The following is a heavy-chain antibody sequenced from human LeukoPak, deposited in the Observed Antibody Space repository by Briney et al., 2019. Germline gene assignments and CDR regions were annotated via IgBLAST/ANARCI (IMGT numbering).Heavy chain of an antibody. CDR1: GGSISSYY. D-gene: IGHD2-2*01. V-gene: IGHV4-59*01. CDR2: IYYSGST. CDR3: ARNIVVVPAALNWFDP. Sequence: PSETLSLTCTVSGGSISSYYWSWIRQPPGKGLEWIGYIYYSGSTNYNPSLKSRVTISVDTSKTQFSLKLSSVTAADTAVYYCARNIVVVPAALNWFDPWGQGTLVTVSS. J-gene: IGHJ5*02.